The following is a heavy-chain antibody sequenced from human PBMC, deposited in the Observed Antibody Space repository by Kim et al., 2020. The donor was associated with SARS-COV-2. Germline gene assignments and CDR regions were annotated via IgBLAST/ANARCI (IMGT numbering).Heavy chain of an antibody. V-gene: IGHV4-4*02. CDR3: AGGCLGDY. D-gene: IGHD3-16*01. Sequence: SGSTNYNPSLKSRVTISVDKSKNQFSLKLSSVTAADTAVYYCAGGCLGDYWGQGTLVTVSS. CDR2: SGST. J-gene: IGHJ4*02.